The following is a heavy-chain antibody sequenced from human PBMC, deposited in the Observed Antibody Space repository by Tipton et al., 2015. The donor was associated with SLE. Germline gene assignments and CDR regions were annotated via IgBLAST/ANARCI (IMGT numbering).Heavy chain of an antibody. V-gene: IGHV4-34*01. Sequence: LRLSCAVYGGSFSGYYWSWIRQPPGKGLEWIGEINHSGSTNYNPSLKSRVTISVDTSKNQFSLKLSSVTAADTAVYYCARRLRRGGAFDIWGQGTMVTVSS. CDR1: GGSFSGYY. J-gene: IGHJ3*02. CDR2: INHSGST. CDR3: ARRLRRGGAFDI. D-gene: IGHD4-17*01.